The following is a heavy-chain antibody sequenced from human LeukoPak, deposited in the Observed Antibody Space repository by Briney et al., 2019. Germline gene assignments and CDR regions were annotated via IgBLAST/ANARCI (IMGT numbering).Heavy chain of an antibody. D-gene: IGHD2-15*01. CDR2: LSYSGGTT. Sequence: GGALRLFCAASGFIRSNYAMNWVRQAPGRGLEWVSALSYSGGTTYYADSVKGHLTISRDNSKNTVFLQMNSLRADDTAVYYCARGYCSGGSCYWFFDLWGRGTLVTVSS. V-gene: IGHV3-23*01. CDR1: GFIRSNYA. CDR3: ARGYCSGGSCYWFFDL. J-gene: IGHJ2*01.